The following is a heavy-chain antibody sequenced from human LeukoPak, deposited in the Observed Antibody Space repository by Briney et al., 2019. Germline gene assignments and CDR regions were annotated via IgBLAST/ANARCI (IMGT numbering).Heavy chain of an antibody. D-gene: IGHD4/OR15-4a*01. Sequence: GGSLRLSCAASGFTFNNYYMTWIRQAPGKGLEWVSYISGSGTAHYAESVKGRFTISRDNAKNSLYLQMNSLRAEDTAVYYCVRIPNSANFPNWFDPWGQGTLVTVSS. V-gene: IGHV3-11*04. CDR1: GFTFNNYY. J-gene: IGHJ5*02. CDR2: ISGSGTA. CDR3: VRIPNSANFPNWFDP.